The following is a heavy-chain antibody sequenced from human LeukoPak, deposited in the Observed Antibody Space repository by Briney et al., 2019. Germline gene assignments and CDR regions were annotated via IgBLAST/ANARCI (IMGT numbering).Heavy chain of an antibody. Sequence: ASVKVSCKASGYTFSGYYMHRVRQAPGQGLEWMGRINPNSGGTDYAEKFQGRVTMTRDTSISTAYMELSRLRSDDTAVYHCARDGFDNWGQGTLVTVSS. V-gene: IGHV1-2*06. J-gene: IGHJ4*02. CDR3: ARDGFDN. CDR1: GYTFSGYY. CDR2: INPNSGGT.